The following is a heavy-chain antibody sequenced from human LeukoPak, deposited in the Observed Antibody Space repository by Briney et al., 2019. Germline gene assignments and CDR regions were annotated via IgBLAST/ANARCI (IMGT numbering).Heavy chain of an antibody. J-gene: IGHJ4*02. V-gene: IGHV5-51*01. CDR2: IYAGDSDT. CDR1: GYSFTTYW. Sequence: GESLKISCRGSGYSFTTYWIGWVRQMPGKGLEWMGIIYAGDSDTRYSPSFQGQVTMSADKSINTAYLQWSSLKASDTAMYYCARRQGCSSTSCPPDSWGQGTPVTVSS. D-gene: IGHD2-2*01. CDR3: ARRQGCSSTSCPPDS.